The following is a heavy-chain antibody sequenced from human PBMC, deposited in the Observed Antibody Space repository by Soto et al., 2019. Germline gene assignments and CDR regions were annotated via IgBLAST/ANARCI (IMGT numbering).Heavy chain of an antibody. CDR3: ARDPCGGACYSNGFDP. J-gene: IGHJ5*02. CDR1: GFTFSSYW. CDR2: ISSYGSST. V-gene: IGHV3-74*01. Sequence: GGSLRLSCAASGFTFSSYWMHWVRQAPGKGLVWVSRISSYGSSTSYADSVTGRFTISRDNARNKLYRQMNSLRAEDTAVYYCARDPCGGACYSNGFDPWRQGTPVTVSS. D-gene: IGHD2-21*02.